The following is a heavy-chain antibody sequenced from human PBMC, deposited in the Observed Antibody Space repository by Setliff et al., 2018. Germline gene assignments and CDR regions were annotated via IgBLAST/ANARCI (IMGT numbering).Heavy chain of an antibody. CDR3: ATPGRDDLDSPFEPFDI. V-gene: IGHV4-38-2*01. Sequence: LSLTCAVSGASINSGHYWGWIRQPPGKGLEWIATIYHRGRKYYNPSLQSRVSVSPDTSKNHFSLRLTSMTAADTAVYYCATPGRDDLDSPFEPFDIWGQGTMVTVSS. D-gene: IGHD3-3*01. CDR2: IYHRGRK. J-gene: IGHJ3*02. CDR1: GASINSGHY.